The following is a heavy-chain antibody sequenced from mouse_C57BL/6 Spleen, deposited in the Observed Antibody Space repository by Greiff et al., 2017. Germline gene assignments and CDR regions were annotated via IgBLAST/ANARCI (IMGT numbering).Heavy chain of an antibody. J-gene: IGHJ4*01. D-gene: IGHD2-4*01. V-gene: IGHV3-6*01. CDR3: ARNDYGTYYAMDY. Sequence: VQLKESGPGLVKPSQSLSLTCSVTGYSITSGYYWNWIRQFPGNKLEWMGYISYDGSNNYNPSLKNRISITRDTSKNQFFLKLNSVTTEDTATYYCARNDYGTYYAMDYWGQGTSVTVSS. CDR1: GYSITSGYY. CDR2: ISYDGSN.